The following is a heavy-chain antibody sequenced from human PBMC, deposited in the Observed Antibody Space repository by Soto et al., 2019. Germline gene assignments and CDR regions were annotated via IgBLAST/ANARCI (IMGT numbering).Heavy chain of an antibody. CDR2: ISYDGSNK. J-gene: IGHJ4*02. CDR3: AKELVGGVTRYYFDY. CDR1: GFTFSSYG. D-gene: IGHD3-16*01. V-gene: IGHV3-30*18. Sequence: GGSLRLSCAASGFTFSSYGMHWVRQAPGKGLEWVAVISYDGSNKYYADSVKGRFTISRDNSKNTLYLQMNSLRAEDTAVYYCAKELVGGVTRYYFDYWGQGTLVTVSS.